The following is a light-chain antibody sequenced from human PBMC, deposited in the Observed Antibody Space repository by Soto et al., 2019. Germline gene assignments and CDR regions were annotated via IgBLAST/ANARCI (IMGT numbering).Light chain of an antibody. CDR2: AAS. CDR3: QQANSFRPN. Sequence: DLQMTQSPSSVSASVGDRVTITCRASQGISSWLGWYQQKPGKAPKLLIYAASSLQSGVPSRFSGSGSGTAFTLTISSLQPEDFATYYCQQANSFRPNFGQGTRLEIK. V-gene: IGKV1D-12*01. CDR1: QGISSW. J-gene: IGKJ5*01.